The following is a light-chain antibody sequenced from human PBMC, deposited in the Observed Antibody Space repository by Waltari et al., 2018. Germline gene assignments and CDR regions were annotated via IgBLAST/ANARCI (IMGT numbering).Light chain of an antibody. V-gene: IGKV3-15*01. CDR1: QRVSSN. J-gene: IGKJ5*01. CDR3: QQYNNWPPIT. CDR2: GAS. Sequence: EIVMTQSPVTLSVSPGERATLSCRASQRVSSNLAWYQQKPSQAPRLLIYGASTRATGIPARVSGSGSGTEFTLTISSMQSEDFAVYYCQQYNNWPPITFGQGTRLEIK.